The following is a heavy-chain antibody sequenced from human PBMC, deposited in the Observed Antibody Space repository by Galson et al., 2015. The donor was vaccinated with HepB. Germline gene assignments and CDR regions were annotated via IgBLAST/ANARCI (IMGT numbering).Heavy chain of an antibody. CDR3: ARGGEYFDN. V-gene: IGHV1-46*01. Sequence: SVKVSCKASGYTFTKYYIHWVRQAPGQGLEWMGVVDPSGNTKYSQKFQSRVTIARDTSASTASMELSSLRSEDTAVYYCARGGEYFDNWGQGTLVSVSS. CDR1: GYTFTKYY. D-gene: IGHD4-17*01. J-gene: IGHJ4*02. CDR2: VDPSGNT.